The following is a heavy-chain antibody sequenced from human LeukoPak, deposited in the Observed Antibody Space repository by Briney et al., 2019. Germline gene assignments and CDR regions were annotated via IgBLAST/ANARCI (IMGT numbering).Heavy chain of an antibody. Sequence: PGGSLRLSCAASGFTFSSYWMSWVRQAPGKGLEWVANIKQDGSEKYYVDSVTGRFTISRDNAKNSLYLQMNSLRAEDTAVYYCARYYDSSGFGAFDIWGQGTMVTVSS. D-gene: IGHD3-22*01. CDR3: ARYYDSSGFGAFDI. CDR1: GFTFSSYW. V-gene: IGHV3-7*01. CDR2: IKQDGSEK. J-gene: IGHJ3*02.